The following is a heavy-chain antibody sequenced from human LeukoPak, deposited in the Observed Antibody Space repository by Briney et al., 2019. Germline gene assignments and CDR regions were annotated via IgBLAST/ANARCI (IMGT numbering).Heavy chain of an antibody. Sequence: GASVKVSCKASGYTFTSYGISWVRQAPGQGLEWMGWISAYNGNTNYAQKLQGRVTMTTDTSTSTAYMELRSLRSDDTAVYYCARDLYYDFWSGYYTWDYWGQGTLVTVSS. CDR3: ARDLYYDFWSGYYTWDY. J-gene: IGHJ4*02. CDR1: GYTFTSYG. CDR2: ISAYNGNT. V-gene: IGHV1-18*01. D-gene: IGHD3-3*01.